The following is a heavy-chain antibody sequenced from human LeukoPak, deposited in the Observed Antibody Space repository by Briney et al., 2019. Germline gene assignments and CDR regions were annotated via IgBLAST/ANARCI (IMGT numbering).Heavy chain of an antibody. CDR1: GGSISSYY. CDR2: IYYSGST. Sequence: PSETLSLTCTVSGGSISSYYWSWIRQPPGKGLEWIGYIYYSGSTNYNPSLKSRVTISVDTSKNQFSLKLSSVTAADTAVYYCARHRPLDYYYYYMDVWGKGTTVTVSS. J-gene: IGHJ6*03. V-gene: IGHV4-59*08. CDR3: ARHRPLDYYYYYMDV.